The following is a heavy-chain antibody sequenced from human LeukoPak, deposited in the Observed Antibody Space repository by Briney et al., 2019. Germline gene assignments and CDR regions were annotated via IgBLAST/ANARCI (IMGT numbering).Heavy chain of an antibody. V-gene: IGHV1-2*06. CDR1: GYTFTGYY. J-gene: IGHJ4*02. D-gene: IGHD2-15*01. Sequence: GSVKVSCKASGYTFTGYYMHWVRQAPGQGLEWMGRINPNSGGTNYAQKFQGRVTMTRDTSISTAYMELSRLRSDDTAVYYCARVDCSGGSCYPDFDYWGQGTLVTVSS. CDR3: ARVDCSGGSCYPDFDY. CDR2: INPNSGGT.